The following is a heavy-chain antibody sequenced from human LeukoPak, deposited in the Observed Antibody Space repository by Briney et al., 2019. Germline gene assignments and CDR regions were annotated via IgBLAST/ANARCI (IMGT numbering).Heavy chain of an antibody. J-gene: IGHJ4*02. V-gene: IGHV3-74*01. CDR2: ISSDGATT. D-gene: IGHD3-22*01. CDR3: ARATAYSSGFDY. Sequence: PGGSLRLSCAASGFTVSTYWMHWVRQVPGKGLVRVSGISSDGATTHYADSVKGRFTISRDNAKNTLYVQVNSLRAEDTAVYYCARATAYSSGFDYWGQGTLVTVSS. CDR1: GFTVSTYW.